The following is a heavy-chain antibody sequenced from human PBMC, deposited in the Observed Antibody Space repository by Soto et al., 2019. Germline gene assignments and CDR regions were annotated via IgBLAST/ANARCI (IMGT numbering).Heavy chain of an antibody. Sequence: VASVKVSCKASGYTFTSYDINWVRQATGQGLGWMGWMNPNSGNTAYAQKFQGRVTMTRNTSISTAYMELSSLRFEDTAVYYCARETAGRFDYWGQGTLVTVSS. CDR3: ARETAGRFDY. CDR1: GYTFTSYD. CDR2: MNPNSGNT. V-gene: IGHV1-8*01. D-gene: IGHD6-25*01. J-gene: IGHJ4*02.